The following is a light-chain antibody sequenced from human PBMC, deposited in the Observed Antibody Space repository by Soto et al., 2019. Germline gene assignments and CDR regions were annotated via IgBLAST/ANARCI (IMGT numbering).Light chain of an antibody. Sequence: QSVLTQPPSVSGAPGQRVNISCTGSSSNIGAGYDVHWYQQLPGTAPKVLIYDNNNRPSGVPDRFSGSKSGTSASLAITGLQAEDEADYYCHSYDVSLSGPVFGGRTKLTVL. CDR1: SSNIGAGYD. V-gene: IGLV1-40*01. CDR3: HSYDVSLSGPV. J-gene: IGLJ2*01. CDR2: DNN.